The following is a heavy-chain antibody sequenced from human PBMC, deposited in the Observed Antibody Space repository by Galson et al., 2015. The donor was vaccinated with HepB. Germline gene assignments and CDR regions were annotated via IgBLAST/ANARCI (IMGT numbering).Heavy chain of an antibody. D-gene: IGHD3/OR15-3a*01. CDR1: GFSFSSYA. J-gene: IGHJ2*01. V-gene: IGHV3-23*01. Sequence: SLRLSCAASGFSFSSYAMTGVRQAPGKGLEWVSSSSGNGFSRYYADSVKGRFTISIDCSRNTVFLQMDSLRAEDTAIYYCAKDAHSSDFWTGYWYTDLWGRGTLVTVSS. CDR3: AKDAHSSDFWTGYWYTDL. CDR2: SSGNGFSR.